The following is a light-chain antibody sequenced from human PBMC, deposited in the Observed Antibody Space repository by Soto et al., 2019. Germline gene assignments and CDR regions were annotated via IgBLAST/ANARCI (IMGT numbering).Light chain of an antibody. J-gene: IGKJ2*01. V-gene: IGKV1-27*01. CDR1: QDISNY. CDR3: QRYNSAPQNT. CDR2: AAS. Sequence: DIQMTQSPSSLSASVGDRVTITCRASQDISNYLAWYQQKPGKVPKVLIYAASTLQSGVPSRFSGSGSGTDFTLTISSLQPEDVATYYCQRYNSAPQNTFGQGTKLEIK.